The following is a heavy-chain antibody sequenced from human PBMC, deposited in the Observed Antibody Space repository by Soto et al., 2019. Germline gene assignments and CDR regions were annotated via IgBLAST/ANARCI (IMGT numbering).Heavy chain of an antibody. Sequence: SQTLSLTCAISGDSVSSNSAAWNWIRQSPSRGLEWLGRTYYRSKWYNDYAVSVKSRITTTPATSKNQSSLQLNSVTPEDTAVYYCERISPFWSAARYMDVWGKGTRVTVS. D-gene: IGHD3-3*01. CDR2: TYYRSKWYN. CDR1: GDSVSSNSAA. V-gene: IGHV6-1*01. CDR3: ERISPFWSAARYMDV. J-gene: IGHJ6*03.